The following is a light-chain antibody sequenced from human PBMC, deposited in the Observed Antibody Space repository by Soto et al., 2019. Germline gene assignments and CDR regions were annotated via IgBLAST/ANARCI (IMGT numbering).Light chain of an antibody. CDR3: CSRRSSSTIYV. CDR1: SSDVGGYNS. V-gene: IGLV2-14*01. Sequence: QSVLTQPASVSGSPGQSITISCTGTSSDVGGYNSVSWYQHHPGKAPKLLIYEVTNRPSGVSHRFSGSKSDNTASLTISGLQAADEADYYCCSRRSSSTIYVFGTETNVTVL. CDR2: EVT. J-gene: IGLJ1*01.